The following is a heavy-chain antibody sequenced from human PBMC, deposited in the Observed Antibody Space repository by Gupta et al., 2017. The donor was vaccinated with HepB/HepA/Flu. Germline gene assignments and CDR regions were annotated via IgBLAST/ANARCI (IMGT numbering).Heavy chain of an antibody. CDR1: DFSFSSYE. Sequence: EVQLVESGGGLVQPGGSLRLSCVGSDFSFSSYEMNWVRQAPGKGLEWVSVISSKSISIYYEDSVKGRFTISRDNAKNSLFLEMKSLRVEDTAVYYCVREGIYYGMDVWGQGTKGSVSS. J-gene: IGHJ6*02. CDR2: ISSKSISI. V-gene: IGHV3-48*03. CDR3: VREGIYYGMDV.